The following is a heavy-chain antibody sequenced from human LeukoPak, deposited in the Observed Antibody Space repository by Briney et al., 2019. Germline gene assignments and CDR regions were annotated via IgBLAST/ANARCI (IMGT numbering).Heavy chain of an antibody. Sequence: PGGSLRLSCAASGFTFSSYAMSWVRQAPGKGLVWVSRSGGTVTNYADSVKGRLTISRDNAKNTLYLQMNSLRAEDTAVYYCARGGYYAYYLDYWGQGSLVTVSS. CDR2: SGGTVT. CDR3: ARGGYYAYYLDY. J-gene: IGHJ4*02. CDR1: GFTFSSYA. D-gene: IGHD3-22*01. V-gene: IGHV3-74*01.